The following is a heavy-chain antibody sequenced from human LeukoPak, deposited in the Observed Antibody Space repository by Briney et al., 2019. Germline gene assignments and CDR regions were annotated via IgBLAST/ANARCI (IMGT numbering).Heavy chain of an antibody. CDR1: GGSISGYY. Sequence: SETLSLTCTVSGGSISGYYYNWIRQPPGKGLEWIGYIYYSGSTNYNPSLKSRVTISLDTSKNQFSLKLSSVTTADTAVYYCARDIVVVPAAMARYYYYGMDVWGQGTTVTVSS. D-gene: IGHD2-2*01. CDR3: ARDIVVVPAAMARYYYYGMDV. CDR2: IYYSGST. J-gene: IGHJ6*02. V-gene: IGHV4-59*01.